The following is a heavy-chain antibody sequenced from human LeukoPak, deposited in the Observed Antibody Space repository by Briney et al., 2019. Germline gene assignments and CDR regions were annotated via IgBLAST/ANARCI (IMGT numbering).Heavy chain of an antibody. CDR2: ISRTSEYI. V-gene: IGHV3-21*01. CDR1: GFSFSIYF. CDR3: AGGGDFDY. J-gene: IGHJ4*02. D-gene: IGHD3-16*01. Sequence: GGSLRLSCAASGFSFSIYFMNGVHQAPGKGLEWVSSISRTSEYIHYADSVRGRFAISRDNAKNSVYLQMNSLRAEDTAVYFCAGGGDFDYWGQGILVTVSA.